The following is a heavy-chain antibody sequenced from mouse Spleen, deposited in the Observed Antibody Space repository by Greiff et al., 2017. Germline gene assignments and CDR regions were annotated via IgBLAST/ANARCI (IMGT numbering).Heavy chain of an antibody. CDR3: ARKKERSMITTGLAY. V-gene: IGHV2-4-1*01. Sequence: VMLVESGPGLVAPSQSLSITCTVSGFSLTNYAVHWVRQSPGKGLEWLGVIWSDGSTDYNAAFISRLSISKDNSKSQVFFKMNSLQADDTAIYYCARKKERSMITTGLAYWGQGTLVTVSA. D-gene: IGHD2-4*01. CDR2: IWSDGST. CDR1: GFSLTNYA. J-gene: IGHJ3*01.